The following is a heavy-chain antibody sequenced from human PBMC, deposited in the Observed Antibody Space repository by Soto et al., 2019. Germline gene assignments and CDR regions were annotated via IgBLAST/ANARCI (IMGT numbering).Heavy chain of an antibody. D-gene: IGHD6-19*01. V-gene: IGHV3-9*01. CDR1: GFTFDEYA. CDR2: ITWNGVNI. J-gene: IGHJ1*01. CDR3: AKVDPHGSGHSDYFQH. Sequence: EVQLVESGGGLVQPGRSLRLSCAGSGFTFDEYAMHWVRQAPGKGLEWVASITWNGVNIGYADSVKGRFTISRDNARNSLYLQMNNLRAEDTALYYCAKVDPHGSGHSDYFQHWGQGTLVTVSS.